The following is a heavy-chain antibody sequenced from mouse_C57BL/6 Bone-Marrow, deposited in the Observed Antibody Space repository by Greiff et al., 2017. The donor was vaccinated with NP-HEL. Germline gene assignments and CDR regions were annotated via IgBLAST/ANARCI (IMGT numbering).Heavy chain of an antibody. CDR1: GYTFTTYP. CDR3: ERRTLYGSSNWYFDV. Sequence: QVQLQQSGAELVKPGASVKMSCKASGYTFTTYPIEWMKQNHGKSLEWIGNFHPYNDDNKYNEKFKGKATLTVEKSSSTVYLELSRLTSDDSAVYYCERRTLYGSSNWYFDVWGTGTTVTVSS. V-gene: IGHV1-47*01. J-gene: IGHJ1*03. CDR2: FHPYNDDN. D-gene: IGHD1-1*01.